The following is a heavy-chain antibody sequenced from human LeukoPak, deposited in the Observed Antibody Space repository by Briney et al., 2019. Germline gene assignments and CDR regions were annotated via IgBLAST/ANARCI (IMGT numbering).Heavy chain of an antibody. J-gene: IGHJ4*02. D-gene: IGHD4-11*01. Sequence: GGSLRLSCAASGFTVSNNYMNWVRQAPGKGLEWVSLIYSGGSTYYADSVKGRFSISRDSSKNTLYLQMNSLRAEDTAVYYCARATGDYFDYWGQGTLVTVSS. CDR3: ARATGDYFDY. V-gene: IGHV3-53*01. CDR2: IYSGGST. CDR1: GFTVSNNY.